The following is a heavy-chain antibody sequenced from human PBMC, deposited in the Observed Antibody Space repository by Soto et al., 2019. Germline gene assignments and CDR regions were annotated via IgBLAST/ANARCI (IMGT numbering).Heavy chain of an antibody. V-gene: IGHV1-2*02. CDR1: GYTFTVYY. D-gene: IGHD6-19*01. CDR3: ARWCRSGWGRVYYYYGIDV. Sequence: ASMKVSCKASGYTFTVYYMPWVRQAPGQGLEWMGWINPNSGGTNYAQKFQGRVTMTRDTSIRTAYMELSRLRSDDTAVYYCARWCRSGWGRVYYYYGIDVWGQGTTVTVSS. CDR2: INPNSGGT. J-gene: IGHJ6*02.